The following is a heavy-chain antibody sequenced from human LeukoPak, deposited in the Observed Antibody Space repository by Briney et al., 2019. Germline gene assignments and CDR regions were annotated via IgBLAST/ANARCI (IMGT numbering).Heavy chain of an antibody. CDR1: GGSISSSSYY. V-gene: IGHV4-39*01. CDR3: QWGVVTNAFYY. D-gene: IGHD2-8*01. Sequence: SETLSLTCPVYGGSISSSSYYWGWIRQAPGKGLEWIGSIYYSGSTYYNPSLKSRVTISVDTSKNQFSLKLSSVTAADTAVYYCQWGVVTNAFYYWGQGTLVTVSS. J-gene: IGHJ4*02. CDR2: IYYSGST.